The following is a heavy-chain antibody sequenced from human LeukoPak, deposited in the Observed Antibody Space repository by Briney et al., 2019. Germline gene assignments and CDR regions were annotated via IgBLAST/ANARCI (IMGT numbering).Heavy chain of an antibody. V-gene: IGHV4-59*01. CDR2: IYYSGTT. J-gene: IGHJ6*03. CDR3: ARSTSGYYSKHYYFYMDV. Sequence: PSETLSLTCSVSGASISSYFWRWIRQPPGEGVERIGYIYYSGTTHYNPSLKSRIAISLDTSKKQFSLRMRSVTAADTAVYYCARSTSGYYSKHYYFYMDVWGKGTTVTVSS. D-gene: IGHD3-22*01. CDR1: GASISSYF.